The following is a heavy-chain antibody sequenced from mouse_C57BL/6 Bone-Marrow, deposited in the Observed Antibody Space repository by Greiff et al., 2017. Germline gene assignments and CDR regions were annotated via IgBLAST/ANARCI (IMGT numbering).Heavy chain of an antibody. V-gene: IGHV1-81*01. CDR3: AREDYDKMAWFAY. Sequence: QVQLQQSGAELARPGASVKLSCKASGYTFTSYGISWVKQRTGQGLEWIGEIYPRSGNNYYNEKFKGKATLTADKSSSTAYMDLRSLTSEDSAVYFCAREDYDKMAWFAYWGQGTLVTVSA. CDR2: IYPRSGNN. J-gene: IGHJ3*01. D-gene: IGHD2-4*01. CDR1: GYTFTSYG.